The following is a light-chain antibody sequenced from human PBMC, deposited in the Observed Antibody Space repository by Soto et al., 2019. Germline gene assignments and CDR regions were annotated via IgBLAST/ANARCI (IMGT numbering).Light chain of an antibody. Sequence: DVQITQSPSSLPASVGDKVTITCRASQSISSYLNWYQQKPGKAPKLLIYAASSLQSGVPSRFSGSGSGTDFTLTISSLQPEDFATYYCQQSYSTPRTFGQGTKVDNK. CDR1: QSISSY. J-gene: IGKJ1*01. CDR2: AAS. CDR3: QQSYSTPRT. V-gene: IGKV1-39*01.